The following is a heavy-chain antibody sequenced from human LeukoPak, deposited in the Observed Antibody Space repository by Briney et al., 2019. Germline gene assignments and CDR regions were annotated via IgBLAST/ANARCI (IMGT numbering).Heavy chain of an antibody. D-gene: IGHD2-2*01. CDR2: INHSGST. V-gene: IGHV4-34*01. CDR3: ARETRTVVPAAPYYYYYGMDV. J-gene: IGHJ6*02. Sequence: SETLSLTCAVYGGSFSGYYWSWIRQPPGKGLEWIGEINHSGSTNYNPSLKSRVTISVDTSKNQFSLKLSSVTAADTAVYYCARETRTVVPAAPYYYYYGMDVWGQGTTVTVSS. CDR1: GGSFSGYY.